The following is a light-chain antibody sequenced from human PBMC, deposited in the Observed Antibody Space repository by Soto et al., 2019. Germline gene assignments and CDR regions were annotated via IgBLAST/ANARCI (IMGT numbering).Light chain of an antibody. CDR3: QQYDSSPKT. V-gene: IGKV3-20*01. Sequence: EVVLTQSHGTLSLSPGERATLSCRASQSVSSSYLAWYQQKPGQAPRLLIYGASSRATGIPDRFSGSGSGTEFTLTISRLEPEDFAVYYCQQYDSSPKTFGQGTKVDIK. CDR2: GAS. J-gene: IGKJ1*01. CDR1: QSVSSSY.